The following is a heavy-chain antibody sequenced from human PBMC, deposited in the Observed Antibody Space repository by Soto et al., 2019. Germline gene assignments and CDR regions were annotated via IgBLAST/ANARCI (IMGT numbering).Heavy chain of an antibody. D-gene: IGHD2-8*02. J-gene: IGHJ4*02. V-gene: IGHV1-2*02. CDR3: ARGDYGTGGYPFPYFDY. CDR1: GYSFTGYY. Sequence: HEHLVQSGAEVKRPGASLKVSCKASGYSFTGYYIHWVRQAPGQGLAWMGWINPDSGATNYAQNFQGRVTLNSDTSISTASMDLTSLTSDDTAVYYCARGDYGTGGYPFPYFDYWGQGTLVIVSS. CDR2: INPDSGAT.